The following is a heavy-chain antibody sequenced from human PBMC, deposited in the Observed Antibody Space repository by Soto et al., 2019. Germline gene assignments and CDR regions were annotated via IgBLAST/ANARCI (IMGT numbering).Heavy chain of an antibody. CDR2: IYYSGST. V-gene: IGHV4-39*01. D-gene: IGHD2-2*01. CDR1: GGSISSSSYY. Sequence: PSETLSLTCTVSGGSISSSSYYWGWIRQPPGKGLEWIGSIYYSGSTYYNPSLKSRVTISVDTSKNQFSLKLSSVTAADTAVYYCARRSDIVVAQAETWFDPWGQAPLVTVSS. J-gene: IGHJ5*02. CDR3: ARRSDIVVAQAETWFDP.